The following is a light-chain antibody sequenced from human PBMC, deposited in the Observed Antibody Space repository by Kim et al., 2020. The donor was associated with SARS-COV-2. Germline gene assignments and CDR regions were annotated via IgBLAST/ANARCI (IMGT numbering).Light chain of an antibody. Sequence: SYELTQPPSVSVSPGQTARITCSGDALLKQYAYWYQQKPGQAPVLVIYKDSERPSGIPERFSGSSSGTTVTLTISGVQAEDEADYYCQSADSSGTYPDWVFGGGTQLTVL. CDR2: KDS. J-gene: IGLJ3*02. V-gene: IGLV3-25*03. CDR1: ALLKQY. CDR3: QSADSSGTYPDWV.